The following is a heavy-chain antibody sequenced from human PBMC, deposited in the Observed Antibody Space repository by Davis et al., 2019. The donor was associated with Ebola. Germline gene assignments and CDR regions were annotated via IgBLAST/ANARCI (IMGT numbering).Heavy chain of an antibody. CDR1: GFTFSGSA. V-gene: IGHV3-73*01. D-gene: IGHD1-26*01. CDR3: TRTVGANDY. Sequence: GESLKISCAASGFTFSGSAMHWVSQASGKGLEWVGRIRSKANSYATAYAASVKGRFTISRDDSKNTAYLQMNSLKTEDTAVYYCTRTVGANDYWGQGTLVTVSS. CDR2: IRSKANSYAT. J-gene: IGHJ4*02.